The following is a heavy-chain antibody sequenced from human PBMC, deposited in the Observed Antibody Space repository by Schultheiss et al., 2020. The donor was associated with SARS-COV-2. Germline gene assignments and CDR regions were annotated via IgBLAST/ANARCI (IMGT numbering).Heavy chain of an antibody. CDR3: ARDYMTLNYYYYGMDV. V-gene: IGHV3-30*19. D-gene: IGHD2-21*02. J-gene: IGHJ6*02. CDR2: IWYDGSNK. CDR1: GFTFSSYG. Sequence: GESLKISCAASGFTFSSYGMHWVRQAPGKGLEWVAVIWYDGSNKYYADSVKGRFTISRDNSKKTLYLQMNRLRAEDTAVYYCARDYMTLNYYYYGMDVWGQGTTVTVSS.